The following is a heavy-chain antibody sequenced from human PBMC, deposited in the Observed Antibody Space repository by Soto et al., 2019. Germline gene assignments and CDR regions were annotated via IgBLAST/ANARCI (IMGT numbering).Heavy chain of an antibody. V-gene: IGHV4-30-4*01. Sequence: SETLSLTCTVSGGSISSGDYYWSWIRQPPGKGQEWIGYIYYSGSTYYNPSLKSRVTISVDTSKNQFSLKLSSVTAADTAVYYCARSYNYYDSREHNWFDPWGQGTLVTVSS. J-gene: IGHJ5*02. CDR3: ARSYNYYDSREHNWFDP. CDR1: GGSISSGDYY. D-gene: IGHD3-22*01. CDR2: IYYSGST.